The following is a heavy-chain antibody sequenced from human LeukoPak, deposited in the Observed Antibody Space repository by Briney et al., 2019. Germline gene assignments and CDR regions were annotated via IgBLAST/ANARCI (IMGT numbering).Heavy chain of an antibody. V-gene: IGHV1-18*04. Sequence: ASVKVSCKAFGYTFTSNYMHWVRQAPGQGLEWVGWISAYNGNTNYAQKLQGRVTMTTDTSTSTAYMELRSLRSDDTAVYYCARGHEYSSSFDYWGQGTLVTVSS. CDR1: GYTFTSNY. J-gene: IGHJ4*02. CDR2: ISAYNGNT. CDR3: ARGHEYSSSFDY. D-gene: IGHD6-6*01.